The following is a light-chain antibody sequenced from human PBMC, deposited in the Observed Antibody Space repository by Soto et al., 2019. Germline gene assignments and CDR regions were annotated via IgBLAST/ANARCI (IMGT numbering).Light chain of an antibody. CDR1: RSVSSS. CDR3: QQRSNWLSLT. Sequence: EIVLTQSPASLSLSPGERATLSCRASRSVSSSLAWYQQKPGQAPRLLIYDASNRATGIPTRFSGSGSGTDFTLTISSLEPEDFAVYYCQQRSNWLSLTFGGGTKVEIK. V-gene: IGKV3-11*01. J-gene: IGKJ4*01. CDR2: DAS.